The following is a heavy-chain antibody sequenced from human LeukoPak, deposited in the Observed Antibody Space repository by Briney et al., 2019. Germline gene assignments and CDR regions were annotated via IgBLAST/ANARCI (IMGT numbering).Heavy chain of an antibody. CDR2: INPNSGGT. CDR3: ARARTYYYDSSGYQRAFDI. V-gene: IGHV1-2*02. D-gene: IGHD3-22*01. CDR1: GYTFTSYD. Sequence: ASVKVSCKTSGYTFTSYDINWVRQATGQGLEWMGWINPNSGGTNYAQKFQGRVTMTRDTSISTAYMELSRLRSDDTAVYYCARARTYYYDSSGYQRAFDIWGQGTMVTVSS. J-gene: IGHJ3*02.